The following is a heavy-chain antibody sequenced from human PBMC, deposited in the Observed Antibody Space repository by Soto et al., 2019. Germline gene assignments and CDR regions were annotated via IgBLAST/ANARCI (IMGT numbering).Heavy chain of an antibody. D-gene: IGHD2-21*01. J-gene: IGHJ6*03. Sequence: PGGSLRLSCAASGFTFSSYWMHWVRQAPGKGLVWVSRINSDGSSTSYADSVKGRFTISRDNAKNTLYLQMNSLRAEDTAVYYCASSIHYYYYMGVWGKGTTFTVS. CDR3: ASSIHYYYYMGV. CDR2: INSDGSST. CDR1: GFTFSSYW. V-gene: IGHV3-74*01.